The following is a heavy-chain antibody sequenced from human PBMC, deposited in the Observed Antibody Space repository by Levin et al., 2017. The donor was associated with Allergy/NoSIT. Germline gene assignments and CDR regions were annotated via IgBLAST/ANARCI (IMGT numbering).Heavy chain of an antibody. Sequence: GGSLRLSCKTSGYSFTSYWIAWVRQMPGKGLEWMGIIYPVDSDTRYSPSFQGQVTISADKSISTAYLQWSSLKASDTAMFYCARRPLHGYCSGGTCLEDSFDIWGQGTMVTVSS. D-gene: IGHD2-15*01. CDR1: GYSFTSYW. CDR3: ARRPLHGYCSGGTCLEDSFDI. J-gene: IGHJ3*02. CDR2: IYPVDSDT. V-gene: IGHV5-51*01.